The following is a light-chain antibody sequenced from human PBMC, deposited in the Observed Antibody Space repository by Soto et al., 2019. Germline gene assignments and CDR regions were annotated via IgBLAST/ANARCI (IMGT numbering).Light chain of an antibody. CDR2: DTS. CDR3: QQYGSSPGT. V-gene: IGKV3-20*01. J-gene: IGKJ1*01. Sequence: EMVLKQSPGTLSLSPGERATLSCRASQSVRDRYLAWYQQKPGQAPSLLIYDTSTRATGVPDRFSGSGSGTDFALTISRVEPEDFAIYFCQQYGSSPGTFGQGTKVDNK. CDR1: QSVRDRY.